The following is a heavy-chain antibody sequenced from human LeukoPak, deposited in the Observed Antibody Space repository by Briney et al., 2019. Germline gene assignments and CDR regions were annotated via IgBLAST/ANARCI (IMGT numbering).Heavy chain of an antibody. CDR1: GASISTGGFY. J-gene: IGHJ6*02. CDR2: IYYTGSV. V-gene: IGHV4-31*03. CDR3: ARDHSYYFGSQTSTLDV. Sequence: TLSLTCTVSGASISTGGFYWTWIRQPPGEDLEWIGYIYYTGSVDYNASLKSRLTISLDTSKNRFSLKLNSVTAADTAVYYCARDHSYYFGSQTSTLDVWGQGTAVTVSS. D-gene: IGHD3-10*01.